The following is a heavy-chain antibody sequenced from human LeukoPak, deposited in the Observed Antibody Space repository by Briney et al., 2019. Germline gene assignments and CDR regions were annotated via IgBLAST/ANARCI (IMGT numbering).Heavy chain of an antibody. CDR3: ARSAWEYFDY. Sequence: SETLSLTCAVSGYSISSGYYWGWIRQPPGKGLEWIGSIYHSGGTYYNPSLKSRVTISVDTSKNQFSLKLSSVTAADTAVYYCARSAWEYFDYWGQGTLVTVSS. CDR1: GYSISSGYY. D-gene: IGHD1-26*01. CDR2: IYHSGGT. V-gene: IGHV4-38-2*01. J-gene: IGHJ4*02.